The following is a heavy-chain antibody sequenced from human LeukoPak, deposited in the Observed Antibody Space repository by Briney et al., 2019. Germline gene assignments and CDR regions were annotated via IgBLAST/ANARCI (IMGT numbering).Heavy chain of an antibody. CDR3: ARGRMDVAGYSSSWYSFKYYFDY. CDR1: GGSFSGYY. V-gene: IGHV4-34*01. J-gene: IGHJ4*02. Sequence: SETLSLTCAVYGGSFSGYYWSWIRPPPGKGREWMGEINHSGSTNYNPSLNSRVTISVDTFKNQFSLMMSSVTDAATAFFCGARGRMDVAGYSSSWYSFKYYFDYWGQGTLVTVSS. D-gene: IGHD6-13*01. CDR2: INHSGST.